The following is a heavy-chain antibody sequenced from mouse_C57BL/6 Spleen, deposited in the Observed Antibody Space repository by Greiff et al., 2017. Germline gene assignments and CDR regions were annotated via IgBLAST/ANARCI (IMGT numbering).Heavy chain of an antibody. Sequence: VQLQQSGAELVRPGASVKLSCKASGYTFTDYYINWVKQRPGQGLEWIARIYPGSGNTYYNEKFKGKATLTAEKSSSTAYMQLSSLTSEDSAVYFCARSLGYYGSRDYWGQGTTLTVSS. D-gene: IGHD1-1*01. CDR3: ARSLGYYGSRDY. J-gene: IGHJ2*01. V-gene: IGHV1-76*01. CDR1: GYTFTDYY. CDR2: IYPGSGNT.